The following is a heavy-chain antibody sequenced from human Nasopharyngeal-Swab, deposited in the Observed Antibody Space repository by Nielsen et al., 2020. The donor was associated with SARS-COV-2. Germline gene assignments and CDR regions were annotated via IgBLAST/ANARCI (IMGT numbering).Heavy chain of an antibody. CDR3: ARDARLRGYSGYAYDY. CDR1: GGSISSGGYY. V-gene: IGHV4-31*03. J-gene: IGHJ4*02. Sequence: SETLSLTCTVSGGSISSGGYYWSWIRQHPGKGLEWIGYIYYSRSTYYNPSLKSRVTISVDTSKNQFSLKLSSATAADTAVYYCARDARLRGYSGYAYDYWGQGTLITVSS. D-gene: IGHD5-12*01. CDR2: IYYSRST.